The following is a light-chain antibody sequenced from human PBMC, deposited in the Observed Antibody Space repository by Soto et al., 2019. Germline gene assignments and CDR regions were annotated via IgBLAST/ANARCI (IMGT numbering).Light chain of an antibody. V-gene: IGLV1-47*01. CDR2: RND. CDR3: AAWDDSLSGHVV. CDR1: TSNIGSNY. Sequence: QSVLTQPPSASGTPGQRVTISCSGSTSNIGSNYVCWYQHLPGTAPKLLIYRNDQRPSGVPDRFSGSKSGTSVSLAISGLRSEDEAYYYCAAWDDSLSGHVVFGGGTKLTVL. J-gene: IGLJ2*01.